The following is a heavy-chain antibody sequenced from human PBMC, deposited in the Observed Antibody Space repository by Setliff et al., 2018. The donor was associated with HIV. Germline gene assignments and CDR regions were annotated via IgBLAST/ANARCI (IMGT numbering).Heavy chain of an antibody. J-gene: IGHJ3*02. V-gene: IGHV1-18*01. CDR2: ISAYNGNT. CDR1: GYTFTDYG. Sequence: ASVKVSCKASGYTFTDYGLSGVRQAPGQGLEWMGWISAYNGNTKYAQKFQGRVTMTRDTSISTAYMELSRLRSDDTAVYYCARDGYYDSSGYSAFDIWGQGTMVTVS. D-gene: IGHD3-22*01. CDR3: ARDGYYDSSGYSAFDI.